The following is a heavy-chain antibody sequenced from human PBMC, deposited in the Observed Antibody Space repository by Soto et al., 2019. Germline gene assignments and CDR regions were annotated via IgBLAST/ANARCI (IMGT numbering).Heavy chain of an antibody. J-gene: IGHJ2*01. CDR1: GFTFSTYD. CDR2: IGTLGDT. V-gene: IGHV3-13*04. CDR3: ARDGPYGSGSGPDWYFDL. D-gene: IGHD3-10*01. Sequence: EVQLVESGGGLVQPGGSLRLSCAASGFTFSTYDMHWVRQAAGKGLEWVSAIGTLGDTFYPGSVKGRFSISRENAENSVYLQMNSLRAEDTAVYYCARDGPYGSGSGPDWYFDLWGRGTLVTVSS.